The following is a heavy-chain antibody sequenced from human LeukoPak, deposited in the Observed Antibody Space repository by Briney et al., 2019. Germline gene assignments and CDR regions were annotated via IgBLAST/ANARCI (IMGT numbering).Heavy chain of an antibody. CDR3: ASLGKGY. Sequence: GGSLRLSCAASGLTFSSYWMSWVRQAPGKGLEWVANIKQDGSEKYYVDSVKGRFTISRDNAKNSLYLQMNSPRAEDTAVYYCASLGKGYWGQGTLVTVSS. V-gene: IGHV3-7*01. CDR2: IKQDGSEK. CDR1: GLTFSSYW. J-gene: IGHJ4*02.